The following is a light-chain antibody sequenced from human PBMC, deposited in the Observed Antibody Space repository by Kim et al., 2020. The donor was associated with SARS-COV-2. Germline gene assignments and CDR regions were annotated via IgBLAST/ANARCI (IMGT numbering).Light chain of an antibody. Sequence: GQRVTSSCSGSKSNVGSKFVYWYQQFPGKAPKILVYSNGQRPSGVPDRFSASKSGTSAFLAISGLRSEDEADYFCATWDDSLNGVIIGGGTQLTVL. CDR3: ATWDDSLNGVI. CDR1: KSNVGSKF. J-gene: IGLJ2*01. CDR2: SNG. V-gene: IGLV1-47*01.